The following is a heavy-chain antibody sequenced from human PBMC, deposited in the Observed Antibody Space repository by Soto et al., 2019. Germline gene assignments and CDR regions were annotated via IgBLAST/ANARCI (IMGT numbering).Heavy chain of an antibody. CDR2: TYYNGNA. CDR1: GGSIDRSNYY. J-gene: IGHJ4*02. Sequence: SETLSLTCTVSGGSIDRSNYYWDWIRQPPGKGLEWIGTTYYNGNAYYNPSLKSRVTMSVDTSKNQFSLKLVSVTAADTAVYYCARHFVAVVIKGWGYWGQGTLLTVSS. CDR3: ARHFVAVVIKGWGY. V-gene: IGHV4-39*01. D-gene: IGHD3-22*01.